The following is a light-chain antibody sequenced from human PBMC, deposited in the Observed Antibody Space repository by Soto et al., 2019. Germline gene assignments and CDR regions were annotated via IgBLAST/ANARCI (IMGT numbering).Light chain of an antibody. CDR2: WAS. CDR1: QSVVYSSNNKNY. J-gene: IGKJ3*01. V-gene: IGKV4-1*01. CDR3: LQYYSTPFT. Sequence: DIVMTQSPDSLAVSLGERATINCKSSQSVVYSSNNKNYLGWYQKKPGQPPKLLIYWASTRESGVPDRFSGSGSGTDFTLTISSLQAEDVAIYYCLQYYSTPFTFGPGTKVDIK.